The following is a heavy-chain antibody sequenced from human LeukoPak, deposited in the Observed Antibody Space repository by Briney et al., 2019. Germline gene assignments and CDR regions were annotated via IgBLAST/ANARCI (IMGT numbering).Heavy chain of an antibody. V-gene: IGHV1-46*01. CDR3: ARGVVAATFYYYMDV. CDR1: GYTFTSYD. J-gene: IGHJ6*03. Sequence: ASVKVSCKASGYTFTSYDINWVRQATGQGLEWMGIINPSGGSTSYAQKFQGRVTMTRDTSTSTVYMELSSLRSEDTAVYYCARGVVAATFYYYMDVWGKGTTVTVSS. D-gene: IGHD2-15*01. CDR2: INPSGGST.